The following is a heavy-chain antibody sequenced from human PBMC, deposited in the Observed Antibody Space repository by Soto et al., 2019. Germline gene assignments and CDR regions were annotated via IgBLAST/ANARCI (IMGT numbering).Heavy chain of an antibody. J-gene: IGHJ4*02. CDR3: ARAARGSPFDY. Sequence: SETLSLTCAVSGGSISSGGYSWSWIRQPPGKGLEWIGYIYHSGSTYYNPSLKSRVTISVDRSKNQFSLKLSSVTAADTAVYYCARAARGSPFDYWGQGTLVTVSS. CDR2: IYHSGST. V-gene: IGHV4-30-2*01. D-gene: IGHD6-6*01. CDR1: GGSISSGGYS.